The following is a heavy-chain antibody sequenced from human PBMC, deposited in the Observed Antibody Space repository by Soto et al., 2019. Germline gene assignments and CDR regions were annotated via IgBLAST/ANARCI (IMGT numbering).Heavy chain of an antibody. CDR2: INPNSGGT. CDR3: ARGTPVWFDP. D-gene: IGHD3-10*01. CDR1: GYTFTGYY. Sequence: GASVKVSCKASGYTFTGYYMHWVRQAPGQGLEWMGWINPNSGGTNYAQKFQGWVTMTRDTSASTAYMELSSLRSEDTAVYYCARGTPVWFDPWGQGTLVTVSS. V-gene: IGHV1-2*04. J-gene: IGHJ5*02.